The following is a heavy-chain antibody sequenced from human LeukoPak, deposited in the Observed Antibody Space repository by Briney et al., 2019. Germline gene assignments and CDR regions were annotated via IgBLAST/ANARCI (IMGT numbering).Heavy chain of an antibody. D-gene: IGHD4/OR15-4a*01. CDR1: GFTLNNYG. CDR3: AKGLARFGYGALLDF. J-gene: IGHJ4*02. V-gene: IGHV3-30*18. Sequence: PGRSLRLSCAASGFTLNNYGMHWVRQAPGKGLEWVAVISYDGPSKYYADSVKGRFTISRDNSKNTQYLQMNSLRAEDTAVYYCAKGLARFGYGALLDFWGQGTLVTVSS. CDR2: ISYDGPSK.